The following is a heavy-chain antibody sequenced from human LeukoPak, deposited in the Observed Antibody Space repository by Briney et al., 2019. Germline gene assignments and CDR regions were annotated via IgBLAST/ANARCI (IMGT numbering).Heavy chain of an antibody. V-gene: IGHV1-46*01. D-gene: IGHD4-17*01. CDR3: AATVTTTYYFDY. J-gene: IGHJ4*02. CDR2: INPSGGST. CDR1: GYTFTSYY. Sequence: ASVTVSCKASGYTFTSYYMHWVRQAPGQGLEWMGIINPSGGSTSYAQKFQGRVTMTRDTSTSTVYMELSSLRSEDTAVYYCAATVTTTYYFDYWGQGTLVTVSS.